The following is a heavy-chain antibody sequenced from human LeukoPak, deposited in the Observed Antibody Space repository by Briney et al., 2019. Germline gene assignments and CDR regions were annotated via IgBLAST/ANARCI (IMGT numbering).Heavy chain of an antibody. J-gene: IGHJ3*02. Sequence: SVKVSCKASAGTFSSYAISWVRQAPGQGLEWMGRIIPILGIANYSQKFQGRVTITAAKSTSTAYIELSSLSSEATAAYYCASPYCSGGSCPTSAFDSWGQGTMVTVYS. D-gene: IGHD2-15*01. CDR3: ASPYCSGGSCPTSAFDS. V-gene: IGHV1-69*04. CDR1: AGTFSSYA. CDR2: IIPILGIA.